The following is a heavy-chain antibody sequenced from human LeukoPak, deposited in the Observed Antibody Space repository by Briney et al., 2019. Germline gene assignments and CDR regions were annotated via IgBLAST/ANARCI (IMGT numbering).Heavy chain of an antibody. D-gene: IGHD6-6*01. J-gene: IGHJ4*02. CDR2: INHRGST. Sequence: SETLSLTCAVYGGSFSGYYWSWIRQPPGKGLEYIGEINHRGSTNYNPSLKSRVTVSVDTSKNQFSLNLTSVTAADTAVYYCARTPQIAARPYYFDSWGRGTLVTVSS. CDR1: GGSFSGYY. V-gene: IGHV4-34*01. CDR3: ARTPQIAARPYYFDS.